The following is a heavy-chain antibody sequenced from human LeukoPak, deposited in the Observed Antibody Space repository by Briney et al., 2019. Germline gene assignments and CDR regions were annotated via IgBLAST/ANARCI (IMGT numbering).Heavy chain of an antibody. V-gene: IGHV3-7*01. Sequence: QPGGSLRLSCAASGFTFSSYAMSWVRQAPGKGLEWLANIRQDGSEKYYVDSVKGRFTISRDNAKNSLYLQMNSLRAEDTAVYYCAREGGVVVAYNWFDPWGQGTLVTVSS. CDR3: AREGGVVVAYNWFDP. CDR2: IRQDGSEK. CDR1: GFTFSSYA. J-gene: IGHJ5*02. D-gene: IGHD2-15*01.